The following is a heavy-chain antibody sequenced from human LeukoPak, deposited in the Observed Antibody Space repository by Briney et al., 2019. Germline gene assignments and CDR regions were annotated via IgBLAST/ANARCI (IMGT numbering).Heavy chain of an antibody. Sequence: SETLSLTCTVSGGSISSSSYYWGWIRQPPGKGLEWIGSIYYSGSTYYNPSLKSRITISVDTSKNQFSLKLSSVTAADTAVYYCAKSTPVEVDYWGQGALVTVSS. CDR3: AKSTPVEVDY. V-gene: IGHV4-39*01. CDR2: IYYSGST. J-gene: IGHJ4*02. CDR1: GGSISSSSYY.